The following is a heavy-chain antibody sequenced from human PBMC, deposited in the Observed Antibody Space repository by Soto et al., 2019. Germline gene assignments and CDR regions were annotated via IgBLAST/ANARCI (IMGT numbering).Heavy chain of an antibody. V-gene: IGHV4-59*01. Sequence: QVQLQESGPGLVKASETLSLTCTVSGGSTSRYHWGWVRQPPGQGLEWVGYVFYTGTTRYNPSLSARVTMSGDTSRNLFSLKRSSVTAADTAVYYCARLLYHYTSGLQYYYFDLWGQGTLVTVSS. CDR3: ARLLYHYTSGLQYYYFDL. J-gene: IGHJ4*02. D-gene: IGHD2-8*01. CDR2: VFYTGTT. CDR1: GGSTSRYH.